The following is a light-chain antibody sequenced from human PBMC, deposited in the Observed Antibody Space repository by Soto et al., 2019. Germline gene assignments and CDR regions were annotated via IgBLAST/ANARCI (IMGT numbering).Light chain of an antibody. J-gene: IGKJ2*01. CDR3: QQYGSPPHT. Sequence: EIVLTQSPGTLSLSPGERATLSCRASQSVSSSYLAWYQHTPGQAPRLLIYGASSRATGIPDRFSGSGSGTYFTLTTTRLQPEDFAVYYCQQYGSPPHTFGQGTKLTIK. V-gene: IGKV3-20*01. CDR2: GAS. CDR1: QSVSSSY.